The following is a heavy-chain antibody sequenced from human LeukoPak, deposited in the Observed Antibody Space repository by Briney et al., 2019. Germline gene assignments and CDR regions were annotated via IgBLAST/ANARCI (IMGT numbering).Heavy chain of an antibody. J-gene: IGHJ4*02. Sequence: SETLSLTCTVSGGSISGYYWSWIRQPPGKGLEWIGEINHSGSTNYNPSLKSRVTISVDTSKNQFSLKLSSVTAADTAVYYCELFVVVVPAANYRRGVVDNTADYWGQGTLVTVSS. V-gene: IGHV4-34*01. D-gene: IGHD2-2*01. CDR2: INHSGST. CDR1: GGSISGYY. CDR3: ELFVVVVPAANYRRGVVDNTADY.